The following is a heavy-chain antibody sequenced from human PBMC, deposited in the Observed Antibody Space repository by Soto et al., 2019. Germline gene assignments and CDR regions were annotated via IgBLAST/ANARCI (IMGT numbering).Heavy chain of an antibody. CDR1: GFTFSSYS. CDR3: ARDFPTVLRFLEWSPNYYYYMDV. Sequence: GGSLRLSCAASGFTFSSYSMNWVRQAPGKGLEWVSSISSSSSYIYYADSVKGRFTISRDNAKNSLYLQMNSLRAEDTAVYYCARDFPTVLRFLEWSPNYYYYMDVWGKGTTVTVSS. J-gene: IGHJ6*03. V-gene: IGHV3-21*01. D-gene: IGHD3-3*01. CDR2: ISSSSSYI.